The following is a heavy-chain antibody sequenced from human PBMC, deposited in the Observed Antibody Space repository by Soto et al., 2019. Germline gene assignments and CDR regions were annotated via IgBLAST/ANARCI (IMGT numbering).Heavy chain of an antibody. V-gene: IGHV4-59*01. Sequence: SETLSLTCTVSGGSISSYYWSWIRQPPGKGLEWIGYIYYSGSTNYNPSLKSRVTISVDTSKNQFSLKLSSVTAADTAVYYCARWAPKVLGRHYDFWRGYYLDGIDVWGQGTTVTV. CDR2: IYYSGST. J-gene: IGHJ6*02. CDR3: ARWAPKVLGRHYDFWRGYYLDGIDV. CDR1: GGSISSYY. D-gene: IGHD3-3*01.